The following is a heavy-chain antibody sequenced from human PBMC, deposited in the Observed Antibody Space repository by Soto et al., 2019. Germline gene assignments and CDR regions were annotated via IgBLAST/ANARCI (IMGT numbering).Heavy chain of an antibody. Sequence: GASVKVSCKASGGTFSSYAMSWVRQAPGQGLEWMGGIIPIFGTANYAQKFQGRVTITADESTSTAYMELSSLRSEDTAVYYCARGVTAIRPTDYYYYGMDVWGQGTTVTVSS. D-gene: IGHD2-21*02. CDR3: ARGVTAIRPTDYYYYGMDV. CDR2: IIPIFGTA. CDR1: GGTFSSYA. J-gene: IGHJ6*02. V-gene: IGHV1-69*13.